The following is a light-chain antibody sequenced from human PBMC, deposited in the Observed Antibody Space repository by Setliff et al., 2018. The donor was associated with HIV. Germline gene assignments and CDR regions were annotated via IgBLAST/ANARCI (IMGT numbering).Light chain of an antibody. J-gene: IGLJ1*01. V-gene: IGLV3-21*04. CDR2: YDS. CDR1: NIGSKT. Sequence: SYELTQPPSVSVAPGKTARITCGGHNIGSKTVHWYQQKPGQAPVLVIYYDSARPSGIPERFPGSNSGNTATLIISRVEAGDEADYYCQVWDSSSDHPGSVFGTGTKGTVL. CDR3: QVWDSSSDHPGSV.